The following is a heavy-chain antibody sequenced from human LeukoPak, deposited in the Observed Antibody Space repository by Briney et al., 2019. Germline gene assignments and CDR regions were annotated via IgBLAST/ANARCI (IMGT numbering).Heavy chain of an antibody. J-gene: IGHJ4*02. D-gene: IGHD6-19*01. CDR3: SSGWYFDY. V-gene: IGHV4-34*01. CDR2: INHSGST. Sequence: SETLSLTCAVYGVSFSGYYWSWIRQPPGKGLEWIGEINHSGSTNYNPSLKSRVTISVDTSKNQFSLKLSSVTAADTAVYYCSSGWYFDYWGQGTLVTVSS. CDR1: GVSFSGYY.